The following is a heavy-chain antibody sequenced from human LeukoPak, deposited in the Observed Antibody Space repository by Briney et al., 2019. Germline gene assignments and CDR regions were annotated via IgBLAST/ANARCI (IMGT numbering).Heavy chain of an antibody. D-gene: IGHD6-13*01. J-gene: IGHJ3*01. CDR2: ISSSSSYI. CDR3: AQGMGAFDV. V-gene: IGHV3-21*01. Sequence: GGSLRLSCAASGFTFSAYAMHWVRQAPGKGLEWVSSISSSSSYIYYADSVKGRFTISRDNAKNSVYLQMNSLRAEDTAVYYCAQGMGAFDVWGQGTMVTVSS. CDR1: GFTFSAYA.